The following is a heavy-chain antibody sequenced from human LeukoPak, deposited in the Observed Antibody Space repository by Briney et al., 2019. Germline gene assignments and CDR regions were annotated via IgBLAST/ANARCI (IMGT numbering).Heavy chain of an antibody. CDR3: ARLDTAMVLAYYYYYMDV. V-gene: IGHV3-11*01. CDR2: ISSSGTTI. J-gene: IGHJ6*03. D-gene: IGHD5-18*01. CDR1: GFTFSDYY. Sequence: GESLKISCAASGFTFSDYYMSWIRQAPGKGLEWLSYISSSGTTIYYADSVKGRFTISRDNAKNSLYLQMNSLRAEDTAVYYCARLDTAMVLAYYYYYMDVWGKGTTVTVSS.